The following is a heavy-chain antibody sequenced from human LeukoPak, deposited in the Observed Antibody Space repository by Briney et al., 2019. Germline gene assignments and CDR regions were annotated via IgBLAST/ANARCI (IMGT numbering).Heavy chain of an antibody. CDR3: ATSLSGWGTYHYMDV. Sequence: GGSLRLSCAASGFTFSDYYMSWIRQAPGKGLEWVSYISSSGSTIYYADSVKGRFTPSRDNGKNSLYLQMNSLRAEDTAVYYCATSLSGWGTYHYMDVWGKGTTVTISS. J-gene: IGHJ6*03. V-gene: IGHV3-11*04. CDR1: GFTFSDYY. D-gene: IGHD6-19*01. CDR2: ISSSGSTI.